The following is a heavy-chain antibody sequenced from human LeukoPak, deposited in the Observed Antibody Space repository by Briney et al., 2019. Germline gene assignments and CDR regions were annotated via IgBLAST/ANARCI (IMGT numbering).Heavy chain of an antibody. J-gene: IGHJ4*02. CDR3: AKQRSEVPTAAANY. D-gene: IGHD2-2*01. CDR1: GFTFSSYA. Sequence: GGSLRLSCATSGFTFSSYAMSWVRQAPGKGLEWVSGISGPGDTTYYAESVKGRVTISRDNSKNTLFLQMNSLRADDTAVYYCAKQRSEVPTAAANYWGRGTLVTVSS. CDR2: ISGPGDTT. V-gene: IGHV3-23*01.